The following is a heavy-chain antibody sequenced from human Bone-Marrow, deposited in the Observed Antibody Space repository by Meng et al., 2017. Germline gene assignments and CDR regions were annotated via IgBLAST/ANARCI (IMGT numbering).Heavy chain of an antibody. CDR3: ATRGVDYGDYYYYGMDF. Sequence: SLKISCAASGFTFDDYAMHWVRQAPGKGLEWVSGISWNSGSRGYADSVKGRFTISRDNAKNSLYLQMNSLRAEDTALYYCATRGVDYGDYYYYGMDFWGQGTMVTVSS. CDR1: GFTFDDYA. CDR2: ISWNSGSR. V-gene: IGHV3-9*01. D-gene: IGHD4-17*01. J-gene: IGHJ6*02.